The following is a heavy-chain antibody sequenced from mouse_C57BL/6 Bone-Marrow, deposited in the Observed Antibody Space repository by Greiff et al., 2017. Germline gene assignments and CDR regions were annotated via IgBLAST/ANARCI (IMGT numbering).Heavy chain of an antibody. CDR2: IRLKSDNYAT. D-gene: IGHD1-1*01. Sequence: DVMLVESGGGLVQPGGSMKLSCVASGFTFSNYWMNWVRQSPEKGLEWVAQIRLKSDNYATHYAESVKGRFTISRDDSKSSVYLQMNNLRAEDTGIYYCSTTVVADYAMDYWGQGTSVTVSS. CDR3: STTVVADYAMDY. J-gene: IGHJ4*01. CDR1: GFTFSNYW. V-gene: IGHV6-3*01.